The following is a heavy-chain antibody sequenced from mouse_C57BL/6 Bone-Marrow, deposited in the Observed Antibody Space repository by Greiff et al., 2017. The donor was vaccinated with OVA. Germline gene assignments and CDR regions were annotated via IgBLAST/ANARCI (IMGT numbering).Heavy chain of an antibody. CDR3: ARASYYGVDY. J-gene: IGHJ2*01. D-gene: IGHD1-1*01. V-gene: IGHV5-4*03. CDR2: ISDGGSYT. CDR1: GFTFSSYA. Sequence: EVNLVESGGGLVKPGGSLKLSCAASGFTFSSYAMSWVRQTPEKRLEWVATISDGGSYTYYPDNVKGRFTISRDNAKNNLYLQMSHLKSEDTAMYYCARASYYGVDYWGQGTTLTVSS.